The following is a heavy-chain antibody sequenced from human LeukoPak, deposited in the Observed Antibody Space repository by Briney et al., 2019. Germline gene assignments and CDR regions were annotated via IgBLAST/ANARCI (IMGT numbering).Heavy chain of an antibody. D-gene: IGHD3-3*01. CDR1: GYTFTSYY. J-gene: IGHJ5*02. Sequence: VASVKVSCKASGYTFTSYYMHWVRQAPGQGLEWMGIINPSGGSTSYAQKFQGRVTMTRDMSTSTVYMELSSLRSEDTAVYYCARGSGGTYYDFWSGYPAGNNWFDPWGQGTLVTVSS. V-gene: IGHV1-46*01. CDR3: ARGSGGTYYDFWSGYPAGNNWFDP. CDR2: INPSGGST.